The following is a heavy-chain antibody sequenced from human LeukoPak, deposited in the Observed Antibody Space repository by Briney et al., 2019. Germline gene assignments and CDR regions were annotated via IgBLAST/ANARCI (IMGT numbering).Heavy chain of an antibody. Sequence: SETLSLTCTVSGGSISSYYWSWIRQPPGKGLEWIGYIYYSGSTNYNPSLKSRVTISVDTSKNQFSLKLSSVTAADTAVYYLARDAPPPLWFGELLSDNSYYYGMDVWGQGTTVTVSS. V-gene: IGHV4-59*01. CDR1: GGSISSYY. D-gene: IGHD3-10*01. CDR2: IYYSGST. CDR3: ARDAPPPLWFGELLSDNSYYYGMDV. J-gene: IGHJ6*02.